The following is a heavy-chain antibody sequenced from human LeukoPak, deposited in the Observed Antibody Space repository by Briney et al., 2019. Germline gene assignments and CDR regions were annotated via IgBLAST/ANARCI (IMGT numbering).Heavy chain of an antibody. CDR2: ISYDGSNK. CDR1: GFTFSSYG. CDR3: AKEGHGSFPQLYYYYYYGMDV. V-gene: IGHV3-30*18. D-gene: IGHD2-15*01. Sequence: GGSLRLSCAASGFTFSSYGMHWVRQAPGKGLEWVAVISYDGSNKYYADSVKGRFTISRDNSKNTLYLQMNSLRAEDTAVYYCAKEGHGSFPQLYYYYYYGMDVWGQGTTVTVSS. J-gene: IGHJ6*02.